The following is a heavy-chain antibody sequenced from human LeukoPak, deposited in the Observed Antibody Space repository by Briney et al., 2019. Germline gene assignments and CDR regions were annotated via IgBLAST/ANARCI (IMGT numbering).Heavy chain of an antibody. CDR3: AKAERGSYYFDY. J-gene: IGHJ4*02. CDR2: ISYDGSNK. D-gene: IGHD1-26*01. Sequence: GRSLRLSCAASGFTFSSYAMHWVRQAPGKGLEWVAVISYDGSNKYYADSVKGRFTISRDNSKNTLYLQMNSLRAEDTAVYYCAKAERGSYYFDYWGQGTLVTVSS. CDR1: GFTFSSYA. V-gene: IGHV3-30-3*01.